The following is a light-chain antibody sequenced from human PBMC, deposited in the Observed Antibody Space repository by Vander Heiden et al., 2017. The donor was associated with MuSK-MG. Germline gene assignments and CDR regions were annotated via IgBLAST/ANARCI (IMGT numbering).Light chain of an antibody. CDR1: SRDIGGYTY. Sequence: QSALTQPASVSGSPGQSITISCTGSSRDIGGYTYVSWYQQHPGRVPKRILYEVSNRPSGVSTRFSGSRSGTTESLTISGLQAEDDSHDDCSSYTRSATFIFGGGTKVTVL. CDR2: EVS. V-gene: IGLV2-14*01. CDR3: SSYTRSATFI. J-gene: IGLJ2*01.